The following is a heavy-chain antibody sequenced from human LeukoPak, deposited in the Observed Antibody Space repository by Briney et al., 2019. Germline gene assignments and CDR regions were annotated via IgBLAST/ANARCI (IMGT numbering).Heavy chain of an antibody. CDR2: ITSGGDYI. CDR3: ARGHYDVLAASYKWTPDY. Sequence: PGGSPRLSCAASGFTFNTFNMNWVRQAPGKGLEWVSSITSGGDYIYYADSVKGRFTTSGDNAKNSLSLQLNSLRVEDTAVYYCARGHYDVLAASYKWTPDYWGQGTLVTVSS. V-gene: IGHV3-21*01. J-gene: IGHJ4*02. D-gene: IGHD3-9*01. CDR1: GFTFNTFN.